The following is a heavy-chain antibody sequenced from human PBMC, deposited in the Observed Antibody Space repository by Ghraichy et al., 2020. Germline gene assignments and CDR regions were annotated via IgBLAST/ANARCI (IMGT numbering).Heavy chain of an antibody. Sequence: GGSLRLSCAASGFSFSTYWMSWVRQAPGKGLEWVANIKQDGSEKHYVDSVKGRFTISRDNAKKSLYLQMNSLRAEDTAVYYCATDFRASGVVLPTHYWGQGTLVTVSS. CDR2: IKQDGSEK. CDR3: ATDFRASGVVLPTHY. D-gene: IGHD2-15*01. CDR1: GFSFSTYW. J-gene: IGHJ4*02. V-gene: IGHV3-7*01.